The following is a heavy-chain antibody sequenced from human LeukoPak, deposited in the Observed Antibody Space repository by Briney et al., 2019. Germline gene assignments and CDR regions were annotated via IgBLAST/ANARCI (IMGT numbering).Heavy chain of an antibody. V-gene: IGHV4-61*02. D-gene: IGHD1-26*01. CDR3: ASSEWELRGMAIDY. CDR1: GASISSGSYY. CDR2: IYTSGTT. J-gene: IGHJ4*02. Sequence: SETLSLTCTVSGASISSGSYYGSWIRQPAGKGLEGIGRIYTSGTTNYNPSLKSRVTISVDTSKNQVSLKLSSVTAADTAVYYCASSEWELRGMAIDYWGQGTLVTVSS.